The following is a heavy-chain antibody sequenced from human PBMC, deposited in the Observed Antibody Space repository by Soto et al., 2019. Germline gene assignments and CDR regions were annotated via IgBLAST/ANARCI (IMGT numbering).Heavy chain of an antibody. V-gene: IGHV1-69*08. CDR1: GGTFSRYS. Sequence: QVQLVQSGAEVKKPGSSVKVSCKASGGTFSRYSITWVRQAPGHGLEWIGRIIPIFGIASYAQKFQGRVTITADESTRPAYMELSSLRSDDTAVYYCAREDRDRETGLVPAAIDGMDVWGQGTTVTVSS. CDR2: IIPIFGIA. J-gene: IGHJ6*02. CDR3: AREDRDRETGLVPAAIDGMDV. D-gene: IGHD2-2*01.